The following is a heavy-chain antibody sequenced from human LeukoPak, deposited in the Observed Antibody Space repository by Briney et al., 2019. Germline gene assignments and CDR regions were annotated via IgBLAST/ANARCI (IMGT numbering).Heavy chain of an antibody. CDR2: IYSGGST. V-gene: IGHV3-53*01. CDR3: AKDRGGGDYGDIVFDY. J-gene: IGHJ4*02. CDR1: GFTVSSNY. D-gene: IGHD4-17*01. Sequence: GGSLRLSCAASGFTVSSNYMSWVRQAPGKGLEWVSVIYSGGSTYYADSVRGRFTISRDNSKNTLYLQMNSLRAEDTAVYYCAKDRGGGDYGDIVFDYWGQGTLVTVSS.